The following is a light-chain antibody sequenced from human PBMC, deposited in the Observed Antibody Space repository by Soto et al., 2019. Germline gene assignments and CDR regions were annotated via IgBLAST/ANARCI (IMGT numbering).Light chain of an antibody. J-gene: IGKJ4*01. CDR2: GAS. CDR3: QQTYIPPLT. Sequence: DIQMTQSPSSLSASVGDRVTITCRASQSINNYLNWYCQKPGKAPELLIFGASSLQSGVPSRFSGSRSGTDFTLTISSLQSEDFASYYCQQTYIPPLTFGGGSKLEVK. CDR1: QSINNY. V-gene: IGKV1-39*01.